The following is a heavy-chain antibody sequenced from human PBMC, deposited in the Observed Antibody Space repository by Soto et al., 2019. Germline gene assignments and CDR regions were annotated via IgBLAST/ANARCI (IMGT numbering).Heavy chain of an antibody. CDR1: GGTFSSYA. J-gene: IGHJ3*02. V-gene: IGHV1-69*01. CDR3: ARVHSHYDSSGYYPGAFDI. D-gene: IGHD3-22*01. Sequence: QVQLVQSGAEVKKPGSSVKVSCKASGGTFSSYAISWVRQAPGQGLEWMGGIIPIFGTANYAQKFQGRVTITADESTSTAYMELSSLRSEDTAVYYCARVHSHYDSSGYYPGAFDIWGQGTMVTVSS. CDR2: IIPIFGTA.